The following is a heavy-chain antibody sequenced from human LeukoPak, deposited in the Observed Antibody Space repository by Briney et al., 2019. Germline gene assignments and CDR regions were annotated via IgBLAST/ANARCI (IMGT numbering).Heavy chain of an antibody. CDR3: ARLDYVGVKNYFDY. D-gene: IGHD3-16*01. J-gene: IGHJ4*02. Sequence: SETLSLTCTVSGGSISSTNYYWGWIRQPPGKGLEWIGSIYYSGSTYYNPSLKSRVTISVDTSKNQFSLKLSSVTAADTAVYYCARLDYVGVKNYFDYWGQGTLVTVSS. CDR1: GGSISSTNYY. CDR2: IYYSGST. V-gene: IGHV4-39*01.